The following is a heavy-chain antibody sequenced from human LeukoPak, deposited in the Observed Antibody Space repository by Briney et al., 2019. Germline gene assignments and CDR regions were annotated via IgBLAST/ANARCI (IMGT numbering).Heavy chain of an antibody. V-gene: IGHV3-48*01. CDR2: ISSSSSTI. CDR3: AREGLHRNFDY. D-gene: IGHD2-15*01. J-gene: IGHJ4*02. Sequence: GGSLRLSCAASGFTFSSYSMNWVRQAPGKGLEWVSYISSSSSTIYYADSVKGRFTISRDNAKNSLYLQMNSLRAEDTAVYYCAREGLHRNFDYWGQGTLVTVSS. CDR1: GFTFSSYS.